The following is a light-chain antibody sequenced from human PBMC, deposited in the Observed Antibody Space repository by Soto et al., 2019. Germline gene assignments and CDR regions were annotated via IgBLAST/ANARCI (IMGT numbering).Light chain of an antibody. V-gene: IGLV4-69*01. CDR2: LNSDGRH. CDR1: VGHSDFA. Sequence: QLVLTQSPSASDSLGASVKRTCTLSVGHSDFAIAWHQQQPQKGPRYLMKLNSDGRHYKVDGMPDRFSGSSSGAERYLIISSLQSEDEADYYCQTWGTGMGVFGGGTNLTVL. J-gene: IGLJ3*02. CDR3: QTWGTGMGV.